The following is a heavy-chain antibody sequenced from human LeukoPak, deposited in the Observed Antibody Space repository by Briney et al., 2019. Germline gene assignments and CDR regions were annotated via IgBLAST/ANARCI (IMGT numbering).Heavy chain of an antibody. J-gene: IGHJ4*02. CDR1: GFTFSSYA. D-gene: IGHD3-10*01. CDR3: AKDQGWFGELIN. CDR2: ISGSGGST. V-gene: IGHV3-23*01. Sequence: GGPLRLSCAASGFTFSSYAMSGVRQAPGKGREWVSAISGSGGSTYYADSGKGRFTISTDNSKNTLYLQMNSLRAEDTAVYYCAKDQGWFGELINWGQGTLVTVSS.